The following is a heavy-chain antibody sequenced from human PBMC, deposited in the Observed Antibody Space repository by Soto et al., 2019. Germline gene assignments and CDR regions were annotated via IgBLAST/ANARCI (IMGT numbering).Heavy chain of an antibody. CDR1: GGSISSGDYY. CDR2: IYYSGST. V-gene: IGHV4-30-4*01. CDR3: ARDYSSGWYGNMDV. Sequence: LSLTCTVSGGSISSGDYYWSWIRQPPGKGLEWIGYIYYSGSTYYNPSLKSRVTISVDTSKNQFSLKLSSVTAADTAVYYCARDYSSGWYGNMDVWGQGTTVTVSS. J-gene: IGHJ6*02. D-gene: IGHD6-19*01.